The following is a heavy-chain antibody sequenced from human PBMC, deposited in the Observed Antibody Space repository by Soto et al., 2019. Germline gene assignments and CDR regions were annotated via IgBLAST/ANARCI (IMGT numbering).Heavy chain of an antibody. CDR1: GFSITGNGEG. J-gene: IGHJ4*02. V-gene: IGHV2-5*02. CDR3: AHGYVQLLATFHYFDS. CDR2: IYWADDK. D-gene: IGHD2-2*01. Sequence: SGPTLVNPTQTLTLTCTFSGFSITGNGEGVGWIRQPPGKALEWLALIYWADDKRYSPSLRNRLTITLDNSKDQVILTMTDMGPADTATYYCAHGYVQLLATFHYFDSWGQGXQVTVS.